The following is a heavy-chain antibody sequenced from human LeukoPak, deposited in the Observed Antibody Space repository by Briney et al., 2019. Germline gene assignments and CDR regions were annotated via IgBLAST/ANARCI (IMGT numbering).Heavy chain of an antibody. D-gene: IGHD2-21*02. J-gene: IGHJ4*02. Sequence: GGSLRLSCTPFGFTFGDYDMSWVRQAPGKGLEWVGFIRSKAYGGVTEYAASVKARFTISRDDSKSIAYLQMNSLKTDDTAVYYCTRDGSAYCGGDCYSQLFDYWGQGTLVTVSS. CDR3: TRDGSAYCGGDCYSQLFDY. CDR2: IRSKAYGGVT. V-gene: IGHV3-49*04. CDR1: GFTFGDYD.